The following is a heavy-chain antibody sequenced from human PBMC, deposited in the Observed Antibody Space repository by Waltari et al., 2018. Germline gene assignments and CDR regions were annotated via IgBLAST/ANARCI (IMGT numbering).Heavy chain of an antibody. CDR2: LHPDGSGT. V-gene: IGHV3-7*01. CDR1: GFSFGSFW. CDR3: ARNRGWVSFDY. J-gene: IGHJ4*02. D-gene: IGHD6-19*01. Sequence: EVQLVESGGDLVQPGGSLRLSCAASGFSFGSFWMDWVRQTPGKGLEWVAGLHPDGSGTYYVGSVKGRFTISRDNAKNSLYLQMNSLTDEGTAVYYCARNRGWVSFDYWGQGALVTISS.